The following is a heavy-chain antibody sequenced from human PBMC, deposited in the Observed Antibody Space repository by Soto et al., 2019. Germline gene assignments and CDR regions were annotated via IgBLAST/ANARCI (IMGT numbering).Heavy chain of an antibody. CDR3: AILTGYLYY. CDR1: GGSFSGYY. Sequence: SETLSLTCAVYGGSFSGYYWSWIRQPPGKGLEWIGEINHSGSTNYNPSLKSRVTISVDTSKNQFSLKLSSVTAAVTAVYYCAILTGYLYYRGQGTLVTVSS. V-gene: IGHV4-34*01. J-gene: IGHJ4*02. D-gene: IGHD3-9*01. CDR2: INHSGST.